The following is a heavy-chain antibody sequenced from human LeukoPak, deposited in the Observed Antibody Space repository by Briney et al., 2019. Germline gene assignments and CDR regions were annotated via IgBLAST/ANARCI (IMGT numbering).Heavy chain of an antibody. J-gene: IGHJ4*02. CDR1: GGSISSGGYY. CDR2: IYYSGST. D-gene: IGHD3-22*01. CDR3: ARLQYYDSSGSKGYYFDY. V-gene: IGHV4-31*03. Sequence: SQTLSLTCTVSGGSISSGGYYWSWIRQHPGKGLEWIGYIYYSGSTYYNPSLKSRVTISLDTSKNQFSLKLSSVTAADTAVYYCARLQYYDSSGSKGYYFDYWGQGTLVTVSS.